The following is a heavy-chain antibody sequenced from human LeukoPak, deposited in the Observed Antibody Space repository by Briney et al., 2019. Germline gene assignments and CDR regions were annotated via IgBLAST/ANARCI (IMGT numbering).Heavy chain of an antibody. J-gene: IGHJ1*01. CDR3: VCYDNAAEYFHY. CDR2: ITTSGSST. V-gene: IGHV3-23*05. Sequence: GGSLRLSCAASGFTFSSYEMNWVSHAPGKGLEWVSSITTSGSSTSYADSVRGRFTISRDNSKNTLYLQMNSLRAEDTALYYCVCYDNAAEYFHYWGQGTLVTVSS. D-gene: IGHD3-22*01. CDR1: GFTFSSYE.